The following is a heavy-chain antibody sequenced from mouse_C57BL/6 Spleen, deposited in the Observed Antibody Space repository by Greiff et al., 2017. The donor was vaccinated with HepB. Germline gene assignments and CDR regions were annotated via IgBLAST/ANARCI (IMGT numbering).Heavy chain of an antibody. Sequence: DVMLVESGGDLVKPGGSLKLSCAASGFTFSSYGMSWVRQTPDKRLEWVATISSGGSYTYYPDSVKGRFTISRDNAKNTLYLQMSSLKSEDTAMYYCARQYGKPFAYWGQGTLVTVSA. CDR1: GFTFSSYG. V-gene: IGHV5-6*02. J-gene: IGHJ3*01. CDR2: ISSGGSYT. CDR3: ARQYGKPFAY. D-gene: IGHD2-1*01.